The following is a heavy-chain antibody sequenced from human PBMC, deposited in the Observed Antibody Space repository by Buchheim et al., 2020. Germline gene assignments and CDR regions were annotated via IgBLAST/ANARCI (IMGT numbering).Heavy chain of an antibody. D-gene: IGHD2-2*01. Sequence: QVQLVQSGAEVKKPGVSVKVSCKASGYTFTSYDINWVRQATGQGLEWMGWMNPNSGNTGYAQKFQGRVTMTRNTSISTAYMELSSLRSEDTAVYYCARGDSGLVPAANYYYGMDVWGQGTT. V-gene: IGHV1-8*01. CDR3: ARGDSGLVPAANYYYGMDV. CDR2: MNPNSGNT. CDR1: GYTFTSYD. J-gene: IGHJ6*02.